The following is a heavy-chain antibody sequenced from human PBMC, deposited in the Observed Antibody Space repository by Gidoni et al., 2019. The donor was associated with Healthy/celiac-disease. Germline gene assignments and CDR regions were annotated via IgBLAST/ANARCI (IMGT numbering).Heavy chain of an antibody. D-gene: IGHD6-19*01. CDR2: IYYSGST. CDR1: GGSISSYY. V-gene: IGHV4-59*01. CDR3: ARGVSSGWYPWFDP. J-gene: IGHJ5*02. Sequence: QVQLQESGPGLVKPSETLSLTCTVSGGSISSYYWSWIRQPPGKGLEWIGYIYYSGSTNYNPSLKSRVTISVDTSKNQFSLKLSSVTAADTAVYYCARGVSSGWYPWFDPWGQGTLVTVSS.